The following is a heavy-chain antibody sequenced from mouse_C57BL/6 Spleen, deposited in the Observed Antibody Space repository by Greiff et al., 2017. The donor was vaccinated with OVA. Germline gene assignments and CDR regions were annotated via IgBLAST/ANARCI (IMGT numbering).Heavy chain of an antibody. Sequence: DVMLVEFGGGLVKPGGSLKLSCAASGFTFSDYGMHWVRQAPEKGLEWVAYISSGSSTIYYADTVKGRFTISRDNAKNTLFLQMTSLRSEDTAMYYCARVYYGNYEAMDYWGQGTSVTVSS. CDR2: ISSGSSTI. CDR1: GFTFSDYG. D-gene: IGHD2-1*01. J-gene: IGHJ4*01. V-gene: IGHV5-17*01. CDR3: ARVYYGNYEAMDY.